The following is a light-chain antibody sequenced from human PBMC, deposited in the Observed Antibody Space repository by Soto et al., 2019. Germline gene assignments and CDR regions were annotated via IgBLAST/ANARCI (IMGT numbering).Light chain of an antibody. CDR2: STN. V-gene: IGLV8-61*01. CDR1: SGSVSTSYY. CDR3: VLYMGSGIWV. J-gene: IGLJ2*01. Sequence: QTVVTQDPSFSVSPGGTVTLTCGLSSGSVSTSYYPSWYQQTPGQAPRTLIYSTNTRSSGVPDRFSGSILGNKAALTITRAQADDESDYYCVLYMGSGIWVFGGGTKLTVL.